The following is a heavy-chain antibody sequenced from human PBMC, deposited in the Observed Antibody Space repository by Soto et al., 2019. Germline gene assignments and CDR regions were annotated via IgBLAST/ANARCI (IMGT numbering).Heavy chain of an antibody. CDR2: IFYTGAT. J-gene: IGHJ5*02. D-gene: IGHD3-10*01. V-gene: IGHV4-31*03. CDR1: GDSISSRSHY. CDR3: AREGRHSGGMRESWFDP. Sequence: SETLSLTCTVSGDSISSRSHYWNWIRQVPGKGLEFIGYIFYTGATYYSPSLRGRVSMSTDTSKNQFSLNLRSVTAADTAIYYCAREGRHSGGMRESWFDPWGQGTLVTVSS.